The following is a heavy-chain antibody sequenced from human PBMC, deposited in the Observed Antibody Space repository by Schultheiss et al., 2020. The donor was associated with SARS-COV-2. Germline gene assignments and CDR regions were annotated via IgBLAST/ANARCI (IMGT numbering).Heavy chain of an antibody. D-gene: IGHD6-6*01. J-gene: IGHJ5*02. CDR1: GFSLSTSGVG. CDR3: ARIPSSSSGGEWFDP. V-gene: IGHV2-5*02. Sequence: SGPTLVKPTQTLTLTCTFSGFSLSTSGVGVGWIRQPPGKALEWLAHIYWDDDKRYSPSLKSRLTISKVTSKNQVVLTMTNMDPVDTATYYCARIPSSSSGGEWFDPWGQGALVTGSS. CDR2: IYWDDDK.